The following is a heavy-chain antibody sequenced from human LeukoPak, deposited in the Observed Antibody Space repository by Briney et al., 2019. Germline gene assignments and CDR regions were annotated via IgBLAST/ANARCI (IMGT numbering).Heavy chain of an antibody. CDR1: GFTFSSYG. V-gene: IGHV3-30*18. D-gene: IGHD1-26*01. J-gene: IGHJ4*02. CDR3: AKSPSGRSRISRFDY. Sequence: TGGSLRLSCAASGFTFSSYGMHWVRQAPGKGLEWVAVISYDGSNKYHADSVNGRFTISRDNSKNTLSLQMNSLRAEDTAVYYCAKSPSGRSRISRFDYWGQGILVTVSS. CDR2: ISYDGSNK.